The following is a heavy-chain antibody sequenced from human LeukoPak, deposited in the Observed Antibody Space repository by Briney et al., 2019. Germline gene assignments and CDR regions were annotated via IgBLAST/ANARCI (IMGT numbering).Heavy chain of an antibody. Sequence: GGSLRLSCAASEFTFSNAWMNWVRQGPGEGLEWVGRIKSKTDGGTTDYAAPVEGRFTISGDDSKNTVYLQMNSLKTDDTAVYYCTSQYFDYWGQGTLVAVSS. CDR1: EFTFSNAW. V-gene: IGHV3-15*01. CDR2: IKSKTDGGTT. CDR3: TSQYFDY. J-gene: IGHJ4*02.